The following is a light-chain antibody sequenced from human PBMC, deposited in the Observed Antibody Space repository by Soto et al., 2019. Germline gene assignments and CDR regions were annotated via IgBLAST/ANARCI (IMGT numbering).Light chain of an antibody. V-gene: IGLV2-14*01. CDR2: EVS. CDR3: HSHTTRNSLV. J-gene: IGLJ1*01. Sequence: QSVLTQPASVSGSPGQSITISGTAASGDVTDFQYVSWYQQHPGEAPQLIIYEVSHRPSGVSDRFSGSKSGDTASLTISGLQAEDEADYYCHSHTTRNSLVFGTGTKVTVL. CDR1: SGDVTDFQY.